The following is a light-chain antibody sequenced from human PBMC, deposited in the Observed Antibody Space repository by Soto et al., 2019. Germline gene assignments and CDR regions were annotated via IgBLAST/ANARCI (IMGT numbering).Light chain of an antibody. Sequence: EIVMTQSPATLSVSPGERATLSCRASQSVSSNLAWYRLKPGQAPRLLIYGASTRATGIPARFSGSGSGTEFTLTISSLQSEDFAAYYCQQYYNWPFTFGPGTKVDIK. CDR2: GAS. CDR3: QQYYNWPFT. CDR1: QSVSSN. J-gene: IGKJ3*01. V-gene: IGKV3-15*01.